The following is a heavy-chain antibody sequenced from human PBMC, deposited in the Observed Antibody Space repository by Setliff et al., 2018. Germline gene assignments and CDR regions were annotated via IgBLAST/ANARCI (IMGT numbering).Heavy chain of an antibody. V-gene: IGHV3-23*01. Sequence: GSLRLSCAASGFTFSSYAMSWVRQAPGKGLEWVSAISGSGGSTYYADSVKGRFTISRDNSKNTLYQQMNSLRAEDTAVYYCAKDTTVRRLGWYFDYWGQGTPVTVSS. D-gene: IGHD4-4*01. J-gene: IGHJ4*02. CDR2: ISGSGGST. CDR1: GFTFSSYA. CDR3: AKDTTVRRLGWYFDY.